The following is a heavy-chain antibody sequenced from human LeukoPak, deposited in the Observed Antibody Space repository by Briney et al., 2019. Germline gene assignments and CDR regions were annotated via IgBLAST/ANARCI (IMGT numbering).Heavy chain of an antibody. Sequence: ASVKVSCKASGYTFTDYYIHWVRQAPGQGLEWMGWIDPNSGDTNYAQKFQGRVTMTRDTSISTAYMELSRLRSDDTAVYYCARNYYDALTGYSIDYWGQGTLVTVSS. CDR2: IDPNSGDT. D-gene: IGHD3-9*01. J-gene: IGHJ4*02. CDR1: GYTFTDYY. V-gene: IGHV1-2*02. CDR3: ARNYYDALTGYSIDY.